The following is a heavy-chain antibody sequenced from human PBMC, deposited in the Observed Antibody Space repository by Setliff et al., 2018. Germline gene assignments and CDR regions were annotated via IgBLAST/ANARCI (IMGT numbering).Heavy chain of an antibody. D-gene: IGHD3-22*01. CDR1: GFTFSSYW. J-gene: IGHJ4*02. V-gene: IGHV3-7*01. CDR2: IKQDGSEK. CDR3: ARQPEGGYYDSSGYYGMAPYYFDY. Sequence: GGSLRLSCAASGFTFSSYWMGWVRQAPGKGLEWVANIKQDGSEKYYVDSVKGRFTISRDNAKNSLYLQMNSLRAEDTAVYYCARQPEGGYYDSSGYYGMAPYYFDYWGQGTLVTVSS.